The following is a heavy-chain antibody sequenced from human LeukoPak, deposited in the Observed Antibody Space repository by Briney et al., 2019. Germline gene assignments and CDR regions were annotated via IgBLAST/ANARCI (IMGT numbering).Heavy chain of an antibody. CDR1: GFTFSDYY. V-gene: IGHV3-11*01. Sequence: PGGSLRLSCAASGFTFSDYYMSWIRQAPGKGLEWVSYIGSSGSTIYYADSVKGRFTISRDNAKNSLYLQMNSLRAEDTAVYYCARVVVVTAMGGWFDPWGQGTLVTVSS. D-gene: IGHD2-21*02. CDR3: ARVVVVTAMGGWFDP. J-gene: IGHJ5*02. CDR2: IGSSGSTI.